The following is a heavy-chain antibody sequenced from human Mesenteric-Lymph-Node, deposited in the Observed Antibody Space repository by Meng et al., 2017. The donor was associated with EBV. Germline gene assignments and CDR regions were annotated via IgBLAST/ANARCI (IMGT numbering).Heavy chain of an antibody. CDR2: ITGNGGNT. D-gene: IGHD3-9*01. CDR1: GFTFSSHS. CDR3: ARLTDY. V-gene: IGHV3-23*01. J-gene: IGHJ4*02. Sequence: EGKLLESGGGLLQTGGSLRLSFAASGFTFSSHSMSWVRQAPGKGLEWVSAITGNGGNTYYADSVKGRFTISRDNSKNTVYLQMNSLRAEDTAVYYCARLTDYWGQGTLVTVSS.